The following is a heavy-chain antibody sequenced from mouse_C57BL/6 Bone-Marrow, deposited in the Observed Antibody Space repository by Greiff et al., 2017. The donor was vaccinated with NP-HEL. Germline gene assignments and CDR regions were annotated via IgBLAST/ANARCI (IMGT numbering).Heavy chain of an antibody. D-gene: IGHD2-4*01. J-gene: IGHJ3*01. CDR2: VYPYDGST. CDR3: AWDYDGAWFAY. Sequence: EVQLQQSGPVLVKPGPSVKISCKASGFTFTDYYMRWVKQSHGKSLEWIGLVYPYDGSTSYNQKFKGKATLTVDTSSSTAYMELNSLTSEDSAVYYCAWDYDGAWFAYWGQGTLVTVSA. V-gene: IGHV1-36*01. CDR1: GFTFTDYY.